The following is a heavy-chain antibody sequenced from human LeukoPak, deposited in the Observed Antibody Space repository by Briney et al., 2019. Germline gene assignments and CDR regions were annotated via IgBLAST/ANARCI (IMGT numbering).Heavy chain of an antibody. V-gene: IGHV3-49*04. CDR3: TREYSDDY. Sequence: GGSLRLSCSASGFTFGDYPMSWVRQAPGKGLEWVGFIRSKTYGGSAEYAVSVKCRFTISRDDSKSIAYLQMNSLKTEDTAVYYCTREYSDDYWGQGTLVTVSS. CDR1: GFTFGDYP. CDR2: IRSKTYGGSA. J-gene: IGHJ4*02. D-gene: IGHD1-26*01.